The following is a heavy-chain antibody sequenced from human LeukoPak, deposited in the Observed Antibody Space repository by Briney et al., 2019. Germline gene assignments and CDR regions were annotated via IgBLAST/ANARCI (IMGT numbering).Heavy chain of an antibody. D-gene: IGHD6-19*01. CDR2: INPSGGST. V-gene: IGHV1-46*01. Sequence: ASVKVSCKASGYTFTSYYMHWVRQAPGQGLEWMGIINPSGGSTSYAQKFQGRVTMTRDTSTSTVYMELSSLRSEDTAVYYCAKDSRSGWYRGSSPDYWGQGTLVTVSS. J-gene: IGHJ4*02. CDR3: AKDSRSGWYRGSSPDY. CDR1: GYTFTSYY.